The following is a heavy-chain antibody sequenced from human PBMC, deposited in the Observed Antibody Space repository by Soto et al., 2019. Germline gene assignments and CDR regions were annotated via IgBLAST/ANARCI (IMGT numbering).Heavy chain of an antibody. Sequence: SVKVSCKASGGTFSSYAISWVRQGPGQGLEFMGGIIPIFGTANYAQKFQGRVTITADESTSTAYMELSSLRSEDTAVYYCARFYYYDSSGPAYYFDYWGQGTLVTLSS. D-gene: IGHD3-22*01. CDR2: IIPIFGTA. CDR1: GGTFSSYA. V-gene: IGHV1-69*13. J-gene: IGHJ4*02. CDR3: ARFYYYDSSGPAYYFDY.